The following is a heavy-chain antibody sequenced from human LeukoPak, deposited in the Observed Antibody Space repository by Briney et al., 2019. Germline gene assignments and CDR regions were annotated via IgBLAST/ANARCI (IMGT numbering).Heavy chain of an antibody. D-gene: IGHD2-15*01. CDR3: ARILSPIGAFDV. CDR2: VVVGGGVS. Sequence: GVPVNLSCKASGFTFTGSAVQWVRQARGQRLEWMGWVVVGGGVSNYAQKFQERVTISRDMSTRTAYMELSSLRSEDTAVYYCARILSPIGAFDVWGQGTLVTVSS. CDR1: GFTFTGSA. V-gene: IGHV1-58*01. J-gene: IGHJ3*01.